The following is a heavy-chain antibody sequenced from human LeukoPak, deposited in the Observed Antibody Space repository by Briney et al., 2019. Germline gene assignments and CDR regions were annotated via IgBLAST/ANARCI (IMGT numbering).Heavy chain of an antibody. CDR1: GYSFTNYW. Sequence: GESLKISCKASGYSFTNYWIGWVRQMPGKGLEWMGVIYPGDSDTTYSPSFQGQVTISADKSISTAYLQWSSLKASDTAMYYCARRKDYVEYDAFDIWGQGTMVTVSS. V-gene: IGHV5-51*01. D-gene: IGHD4-17*01. CDR2: IYPGDSDT. CDR3: ARRKDYVEYDAFDI. J-gene: IGHJ3*02.